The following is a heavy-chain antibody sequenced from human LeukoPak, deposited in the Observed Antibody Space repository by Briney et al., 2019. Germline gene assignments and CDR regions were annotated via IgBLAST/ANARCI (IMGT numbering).Heavy chain of an antibody. CDR1: LDSTTSNF. J-gene: IGHJ4*02. Sequence: SETLSLTCTVSLDSTTSNFWSWVRQPPGKGLEWIGEIHRSGSPNYNPSLQSRVTISIDRSRNQIVLELSSVTAADTAVYYCSREILGGFNPVAYWGQGILVTVSS. V-gene: IGHV4-4*02. D-gene: IGHD4-23*01. CDR2: IHRSGSP. CDR3: SREILGGFNPVAY.